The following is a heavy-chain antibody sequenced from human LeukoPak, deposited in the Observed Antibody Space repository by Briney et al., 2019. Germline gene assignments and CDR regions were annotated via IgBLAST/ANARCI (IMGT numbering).Heavy chain of an antibody. CDR3: ARGTGIVVVTAPVEYYFDY. CDR2: IYYSGST. V-gene: IGHV4-59*01. CDR1: GGSISSYY. Sequence: PSETLSLTCTVSGGSISSYYWSWIRQPPGKGLEWIGYIYYSGSTNYNPSLKSRVTISVDTSKNQFSLKLSSVTAADTAVYYCARGTGIVVVTAPVEYYFDYWGQGTLVTVSS. J-gene: IGHJ4*02. D-gene: IGHD2-21*02.